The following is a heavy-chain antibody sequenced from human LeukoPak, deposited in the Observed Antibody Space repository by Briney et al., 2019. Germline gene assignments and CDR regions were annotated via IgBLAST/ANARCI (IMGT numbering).Heavy chain of an antibody. D-gene: IGHD1-1*01. CDR3: ASEGTTFSSFDY. V-gene: IGHV4-61*02. Sequence: SQTLSLTCAVSGGSISSGSYYWSWIRQPAGKGLEWIGRIYTSGSTNYNPSLKSRVTISVDTSKNQFSLKLNSVIATDTAVYYCASEGTTFSSFDYWGQGTLVTVSS. CDR1: GGSISSGSYY. J-gene: IGHJ4*02. CDR2: IYTSGST.